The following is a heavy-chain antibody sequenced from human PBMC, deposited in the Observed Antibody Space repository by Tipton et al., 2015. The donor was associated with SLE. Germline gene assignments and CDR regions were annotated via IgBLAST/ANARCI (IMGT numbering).Heavy chain of an antibody. CDR3: AKEIQLWLPYYFDY. Sequence: RSLRLSCAASGFTFSSYGMHWVRQAPGKGLEWVAVIWYDGSNKYYADSVKGRFTISRDNSKNTLYLQMNSLRAEDTAVYYCAKEIQLWLPYYFDYWGQGTLVTVSS. V-gene: IGHV3-33*06. J-gene: IGHJ4*02. CDR1: GFTFSSYG. D-gene: IGHD5-18*01. CDR2: IWYDGSNK.